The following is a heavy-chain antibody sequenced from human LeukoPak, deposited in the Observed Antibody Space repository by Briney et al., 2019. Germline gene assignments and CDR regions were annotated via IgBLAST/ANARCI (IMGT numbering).Heavy chain of an antibody. CDR1: GGSFNIYA. CDR2: IIPIFGTA. Sequence: SVKVSCKASGGSFNIYAINWVRQAPGQGLEWMGGIIPIFGTANYAQKFQGRVTITADESTSTAYMELSSLRSDDTAMYYCARGAGDPDYMDVWGKGTTVTVSS. V-gene: IGHV1-69*13. J-gene: IGHJ6*03. D-gene: IGHD7-27*01. CDR3: ARGAGDPDYMDV.